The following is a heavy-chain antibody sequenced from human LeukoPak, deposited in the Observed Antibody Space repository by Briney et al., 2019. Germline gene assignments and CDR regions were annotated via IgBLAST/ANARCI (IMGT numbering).Heavy chain of an antibody. D-gene: IGHD5-18*01. Sequence: SETLSPTCTVSGGSISTYYWSWIRQPPGKGLEWIAYVDYRGSTTYNPSLRSRVTISVDTSRNQSSLKLSSVTAADTAVYYCARSRSGYSYDHAAFEIWGQGTMVTVSS. V-gene: IGHV4-59*01. CDR2: VDYRGST. CDR1: GGSISTYY. J-gene: IGHJ3*02. CDR3: ARSRSGYSYDHAAFEI.